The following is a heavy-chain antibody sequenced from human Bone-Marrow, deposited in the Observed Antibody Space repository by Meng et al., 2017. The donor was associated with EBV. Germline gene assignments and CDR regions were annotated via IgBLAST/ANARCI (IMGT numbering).Heavy chain of an antibody. CDR1: GYTFTSYA. CDR3: ARSPLWFGESNFDY. CDR2: INAGNGNT. D-gene: IGHD3-10*01. Sequence: QVQLVHSVAEVKKPGASVKVSCKASGYTFTSYAMHWVRQAPGQRLEWMGWINAGNGNTKYSQKFQGRVTITRDTSASTAYMELSSLRSEDTAVYYCARSPLWFGESNFDYWGQGTLVTVSS. J-gene: IGHJ4*02. V-gene: IGHV1-3*01.